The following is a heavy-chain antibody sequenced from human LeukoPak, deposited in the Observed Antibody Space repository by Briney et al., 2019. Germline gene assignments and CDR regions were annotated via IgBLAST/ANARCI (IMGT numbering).Heavy chain of an antibody. Sequence: GGSLRLSCAASGFTFDDFAMHWVRQAPGKGLEWVSGISWNSGSIGYADSVKGRFTISRDNSKNTLYLQMNSLRAEDTAVYYCAKDATYYDFWSGYYTSGAFDYWGQGTLVTVSS. CDR2: ISWNSGSI. V-gene: IGHV3-9*01. CDR1: GFTFDDFA. J-gene: IGHJ4*02. CDR3: AKDATYYDFWSGYYTSGAFDY. D-gene: IGHD3-3*01.